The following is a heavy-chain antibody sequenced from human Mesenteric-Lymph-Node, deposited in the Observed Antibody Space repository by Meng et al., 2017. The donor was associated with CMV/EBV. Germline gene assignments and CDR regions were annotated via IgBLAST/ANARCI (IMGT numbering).Heavy chain of an antibody. Sequence: SETLSLTCNVSGGSISGYYWSWIRQPPGKGLEYIAYMYYSGSTNYNPSLKSRVTISVDTSNNQFSLKLTSVTAADTAVYYCARLGDYDFWSGYNMGYYYYGMDVWGQGTTVTVSS. CDR1: GGSISGYY. CDR3: ARLGDYDFWSGYNMGYYYYGMDV. V-gene: IGHV4-59*01. J-gene: IGHJ6*02. CDR2: MYYSGST. D-gene: IGHD3-3*01.